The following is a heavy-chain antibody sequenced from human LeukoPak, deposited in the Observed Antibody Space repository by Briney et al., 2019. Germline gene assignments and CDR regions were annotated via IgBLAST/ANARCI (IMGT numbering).Heavy chain of an antibody. V-gene: IGHV1-69*06. CDR3: ARDAPGAMVRGVLSYYYYYMDV. J-gene: IGHJ6*03. D-gene: IGHD3-10*01. CDR1: GGTFSSYA. CDR2: IIPIFGTA. Sequence: ASVKVSCKASGGTFSSYAISWVRQAPGQGLEWMGGIIPIFGTANYAQKFQGRVTITADKSTSTAYMELSSLRSEDTAVYYCARDAPGAMVRGVLSYYYYYMDVWGKGTTVTVSS.